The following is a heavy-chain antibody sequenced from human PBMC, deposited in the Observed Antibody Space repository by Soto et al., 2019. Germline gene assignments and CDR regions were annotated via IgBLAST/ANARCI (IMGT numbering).Heavy chain of an antibody. J-gene: IGHJ6*02. CDR2: ISYDGYNK. CDR1: GFTFSSYA. V-gene: IGHV3-30-3*01. Sequence: QVQLVESGGGVVQPGRSLRLSCAASGFTFSSYAMHWVRQAPGKGLEWVAVISYDGYNKYYADSVKGRFTISRDNSKNTLYLQMNSLKAEDMAVYYCARGTRGYYYYGMDVWGQGTTVTVSS. CDR3: ARGTRGYYYYGMDV. D-gene: IGHD3-3*01.